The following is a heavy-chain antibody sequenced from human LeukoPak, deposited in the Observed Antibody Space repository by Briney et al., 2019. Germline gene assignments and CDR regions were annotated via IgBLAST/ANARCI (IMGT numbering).Heavy chain of an antibody. D-gene: IGHD3-3*01. CDR3: ARMEWSGYSADY. CDR2: IYTSGST. V-gene: IGHV4-61*02. Sequence: PSETLSLTCTVSGGSISSGSYYWRWIRQPAGRGLEGIGRIYTSGSTTYNPSLKSRVTISVDTSKNQFSLKLSSVTAADTAVYYCARMEWSGYSADYWGQGTLVTVSS. J-gene: IGHJ4*02. CDR1: GGSISSGSYY.